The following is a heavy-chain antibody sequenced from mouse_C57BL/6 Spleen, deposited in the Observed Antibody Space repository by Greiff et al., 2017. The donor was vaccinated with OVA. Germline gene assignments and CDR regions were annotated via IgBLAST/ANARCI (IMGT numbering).Heavy chain of an antibody. CDR3: ARRIYGNYVGFDY. D-gene: IGHD2-1*01. J-gene: IGHJ2*01. Sequence: VQLQQSGPELVKPGASVKISCKASGYTFTDYYMNWVKQSHGKSLEWIGDINPNNGGTSYNQKFKGKATLTVDKSSSTAYMELRSLTSEDSAVYYCARRIYGNYVGFDYWGQGTTLTVSS. CDR2: INPNNGGT. CDR1: GYTFTDYY. V-gene: IGHV1-26*01.